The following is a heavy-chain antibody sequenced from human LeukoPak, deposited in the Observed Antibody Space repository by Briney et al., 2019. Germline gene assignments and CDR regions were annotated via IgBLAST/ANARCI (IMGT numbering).Heavy chain of an antibody. Sequence: GGSLRLSCAASGFTFSSYGMSWVRQAPGKGLEWISYINSGGTPIYYADSVKGRFTMSRDNAKNSLYLQMNSLRAEDTAVYYCARDFSGWSVDPWGQGTLVTVSS. CDR1: GFTFSSYG. V-gene: IGHV3-48*04. D-gene: IGHD6-19*01. J-gene: IGHJ5*02. CDR3: ARDFSGWSVDP. CDR2: INSGGTPI.